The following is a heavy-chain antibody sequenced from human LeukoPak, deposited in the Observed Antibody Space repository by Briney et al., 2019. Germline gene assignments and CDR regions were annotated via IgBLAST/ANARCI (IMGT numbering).Heavy chain of an antibody. CDR2: YNPEDGET. Sequence: ASVKVSCKVSVYTLTELSMHWVRQAPGKGVEWMGGYNPEDGETIYAQKFQGRVTMSEDTSTDTVYMELSSLRSEDTAVYYCATDTYEYWGQGTQVTVSS. V-gene: IGHV1-24*01. J-gene: IGHJ4*02. D-gene: IGHD2/OR15-2a*01. CDR3: ATDTYEY. CDR1: VYTLTELS.